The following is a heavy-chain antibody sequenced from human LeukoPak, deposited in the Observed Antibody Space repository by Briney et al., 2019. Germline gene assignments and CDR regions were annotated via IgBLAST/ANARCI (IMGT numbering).Heavy chain of an antibody. Sequence: PSETLSLTCIFSGASISSRYYWPWIRQPPGKGLEWIGNFYHSGTAYYNPSLESRATIFVDTSKNQSSLVLKSVTATDTAVYYCVWGRFSTRSNWFDPWGQGTLVTVSS. CDR3: VWGRFSTRSNWFDP. CDR2: FYHSGTA. V-gene: IGHV4-38-2*02. J-gene: IGHJ5*02. CDR1: GASISSRYY. D-gene: IGHD3-3*01.